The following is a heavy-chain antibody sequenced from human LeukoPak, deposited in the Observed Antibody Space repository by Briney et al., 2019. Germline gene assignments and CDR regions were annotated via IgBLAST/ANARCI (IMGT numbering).Heavy chain of an antibody. CDR3: ARQSTNFYGSGTYLY. CDR1: GFLFPNYW. CDR2: IYAGDSDT. V-gene: IGHV5-51*01. Sequence: GGSLKISCKGFGFLFPNYWIAWVRQMPGKGLEWMGIIYAGDSDTRYNPSFQRQVIISADKSISTAYLQWSSLKASDTAMYYCARQSTNFYGSGTYLYWGQGTLVTVSS. J-gene: IGHJ4*02. D-gene: IGHD3-10*01.